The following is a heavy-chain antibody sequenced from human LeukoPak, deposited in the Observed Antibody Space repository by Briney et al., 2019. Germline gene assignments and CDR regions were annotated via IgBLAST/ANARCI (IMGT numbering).Heavy chain of an antibody. D-gene: IGHD6-19*01. CDR1: GFTFSSYG. CDR3: AKYQRQWLPKGGFDY. J-gene: IGHJ4*02. CDR2: ISYDGNNK. V-gene: IGHV3-30*18. Sequence: GGSLRLSCAASGFTFSSYGMHWVRQAPGKGLEWVAVISYDGNNKYYAHSVKGRFTISRDNSKNTLYLQMDNLRAEDTAVYYCAKYQRQWLPKGGFDYWGQGTLVTVSS.